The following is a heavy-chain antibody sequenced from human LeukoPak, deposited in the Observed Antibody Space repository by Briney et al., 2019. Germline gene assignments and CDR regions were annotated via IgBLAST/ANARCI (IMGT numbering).Heavy chain of an antibody. CDR2: IYHSGST. J-gene: IGHJ5*02. V-gene: IGHV4-4*02. CDR3: AREYRLARGVDPNWFDP. D-gene: IGHD3-10*01. Sequence: SGTLSLTCAVSGGSISSSNWWSWVRQPPGKGLEWIGEIYHSGSTNYNPSLKSRVTISVDKSKNQFSLKLSSVTAADTAVYYCAREYRLARGVDPNWFDPWGQGTLVTVSS. CDR1: GGSISSSNW.